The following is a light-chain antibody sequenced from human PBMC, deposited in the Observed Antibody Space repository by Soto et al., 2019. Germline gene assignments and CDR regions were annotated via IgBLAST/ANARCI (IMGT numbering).Light chain of an antibody. CDR3: QQYGSSPPT. J-gene: IGKJ1*01. CDR1: QSIDRF. CDR2: GAS. V-gene: IGKV3-20*01. Sequence: EIVLTQSPGTLSLSPGERATLSCRASQSIDRFLAWYQQKPGQAPRLLIHGASTRATGIPGRFSGSGSGTDFTLIITRLETEDFAVYSCQQYGSSPPTFGQGTTVEIK.